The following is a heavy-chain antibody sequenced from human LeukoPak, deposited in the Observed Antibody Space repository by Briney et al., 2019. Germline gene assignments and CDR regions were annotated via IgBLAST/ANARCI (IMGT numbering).Heavy chain of an antibody. Sequence: PGGSLRLSCAASGFTFSNAWMSWVRQAPGKGLEWVGRIKSKTDGGTTDYAAPVKGRFTISRDDSKNTLYLQMNSLKTEDAAVYYCALYVTYDFDLWGRGTLVTVSS. CDR1: GFTFSNAW. CDR3: ALYVTYDFDL. J-gene: IGHJ2*01. CDR2: IKSKTDGGTT. D-gene: IGHD3-16*01. V-gene: IGHV3-15*01.